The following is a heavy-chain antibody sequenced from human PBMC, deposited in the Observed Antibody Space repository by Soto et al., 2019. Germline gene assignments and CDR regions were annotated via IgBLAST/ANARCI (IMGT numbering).Heavy chain of an antibody. V-gene: IGHV1-18*01. J-gene: IGHJ6*02. CDR2: ISAYNGNT. Sequence: ASVKVSCKASGYTFTNFGISWVRQAPGQGLEWMGWISAYNGNTNYAQNFQGRVTTTTDTSTSAAYMELRSLRSDDTAVYYCARPTGYYYGMDVWGQGTTVTVSS. CDR3: ARPTGYYYGMDV. CDR1: GYTFTNFG.